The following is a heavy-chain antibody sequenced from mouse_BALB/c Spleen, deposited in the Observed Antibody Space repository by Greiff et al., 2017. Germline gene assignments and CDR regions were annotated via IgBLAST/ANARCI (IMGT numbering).Heavy chain of an antibody. Sequence: VHLVESGPGLVAPSQSLSITCTVSGFSLTSYGVHWVRQPPGKGLEWLGVIWAGGSTNYNSAHMSRLSISKDNSKSQVFLKMNSLQTDDTAMYYCARDRGPLPMDYWGQGTSVTVSS. J-gene: IGHJ4*01. CDR3: ARDRGPLPMDY. D-gene: IGHD3-3*01. CDR2: IWAGGST. V-gene: IGHV2-9*02. CDR1: GFSLTSYG.